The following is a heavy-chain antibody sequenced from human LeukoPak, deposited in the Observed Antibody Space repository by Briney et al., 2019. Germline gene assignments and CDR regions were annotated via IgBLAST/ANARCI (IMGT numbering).Heavy chain of an antibody. J-gene: IGHJ4*02. V-gene: IGHV3-11*04. D-gene: IGHD3-10*01. CDR2: ISSSGSTI. Sequence: PGGSLRLSCAASGFTFSDYYMSWIRQAPGKGLEWVSYISSSGSTIYYADSVKGRFTISRDNSKNTLYLQMNSLRAEDTAVYYCARDLIPMVRGSDYWGQGTLVTVSS. CDR1: GFTFSDYY. CDR3: ARDLIPMVRGSDY.